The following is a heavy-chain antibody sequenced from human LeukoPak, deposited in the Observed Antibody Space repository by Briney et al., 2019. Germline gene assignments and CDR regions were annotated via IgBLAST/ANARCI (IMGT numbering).Heavy chain of an antibody. J-gene: IGHJ4*02. CDR2: IHYSGST. Sequence: SETLSLTCTVSGGSVSSGSYYWSWIRQPPGKGLEWIGYIHYSGSTNYNPSLKSRVTISVDTSKNQFSLKLSSVTAADTAVYYCARVPSGGDYRFDYWGQGTLVTVSS. V-gene: IGHV4-61*01. D-gene: IGHD4-17*01. CDR3: ARVPSGGDYRFDY. CDR1: GGSVSSGSYY.